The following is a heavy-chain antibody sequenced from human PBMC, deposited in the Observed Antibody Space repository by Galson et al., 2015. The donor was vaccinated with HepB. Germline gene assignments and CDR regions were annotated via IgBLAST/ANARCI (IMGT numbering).Heavy chain of an antibody. J-gene: IGHJ4*02. CDR1: GFIVSNNY. Sequence: SLRLSCAASGFIVSNNYMSWVRQAPGKGLEWVSVIYNNGDTYYADSVKGRFTISRDNSKNTVYLQMNSLRAEDTAMYYCVGWLASQLDHWGQGTLVTVSS. V-gene: IGHV3-53*01. CDR2: IYNNGDT. D-gene: IGHD3-3*01. CDR3: VGWLASQLDH.